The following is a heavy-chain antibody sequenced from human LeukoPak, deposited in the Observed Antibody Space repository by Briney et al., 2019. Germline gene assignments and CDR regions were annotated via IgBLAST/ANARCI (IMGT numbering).Heavy chain of an antibody. Sequence: ASVKVSCKASGYTFISYGISWVRQAPGQGLEWMGWISAYNGNTDYSQNLQGRVTMTTDTSTSTAYMDLRSLRSDDTAVYYCARTGGGGSIAARLHYYYMDVWGKGTTVTVSS. CDR3: ARTGGGGSIAARLHYYYMDV. V-gene: IGHV1-18*01. D-gene: IGHD6-6*01. CDR2: ISAYNGNT. J-gene: IGHJ6*03. CDR1: GYTFISYG.